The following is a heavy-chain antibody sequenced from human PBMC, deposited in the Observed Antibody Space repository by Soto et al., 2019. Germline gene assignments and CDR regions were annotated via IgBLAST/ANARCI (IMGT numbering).Heavy chain of an antibody. J-gene: IGHJ6*01. Sequence: QVQLVESGGGVVQPGRSLRLSCAASGFTFSSYGMHWVRQAPGKGLEWVAVIWYDGSNKYYADSVKGRFTISRDNSKNTLYLQVNSVRAEDTDVYYCWRGVGYYDSSGYLYYYYGMDVWGQGTTVTVSS. V-gene: IGHV3-33*01. CDR2: IWYDGSNK. CDR1: GFTFSSYG. CDR3: WRGVGYYDSSGYLYYYYGMDV. D-gene: IGHD3-22*01.